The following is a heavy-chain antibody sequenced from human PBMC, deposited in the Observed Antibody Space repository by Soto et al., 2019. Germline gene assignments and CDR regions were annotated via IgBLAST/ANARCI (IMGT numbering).Heavy chain of an antibody. CDR3: ARDRHGAFTTLVH. V-gene: IGHV1-46*01. J-gene: IGHJ4*02. CDR1: GYTFMDYY. D-gene: IGHD1-1*01. Sequence: QVQMVQSGSEVKKPGASVKVSCKASGYTFMDYYIHWVRQAPGQGLEWMGIINPNGYTSTLAPQFQGRLTVTSDPSTSTVFMELDSLPSEDTAVYYCARDRHGAFTTLVHWGQGTLVTVSS. CDR2: INPNGYTS.